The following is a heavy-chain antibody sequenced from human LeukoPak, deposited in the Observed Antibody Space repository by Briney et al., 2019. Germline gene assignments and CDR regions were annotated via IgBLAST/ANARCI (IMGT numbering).Heavy chain of an antibody. CDR1: GGSISSYY. J-gene: IGHJ3*02. V-gene: IGHV4-59*08. D-gene: IGHD3-22*01. CDR3: ARHFYPYYYDSSGYYWFHNAFDI. CDR2: IYYSGST. Sequence: SETLSLTCTVSGGSISSYYWSWIRQPPGKGLEWIGYIYYSGSTNYTPSLKSRVTISVDTSKNQFSLKLSSVTAADTAVYYCARHFYPYYYDSSGYYWFHNAFDIWGQGTMVTVSS.